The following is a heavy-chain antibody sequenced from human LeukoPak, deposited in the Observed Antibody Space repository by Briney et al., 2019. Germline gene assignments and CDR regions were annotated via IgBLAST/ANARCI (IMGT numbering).Heavy chain of an antibody. CDR2: ISGSGGST. D-gene: IGHD3-9*01. V-gene: IGHV3-23*01. CDR3: AREGLRYFDWLSHVSYYYYYMDV. J-gene: IGHJ6*03. Sequence: GGSLRLSCAASGFTFSSYAMSWVRQAPGKGLEWVSAISGSGGSTYYAECVRGRFTTSRDNAKNSLYLQMNSLRAEDTAVYYCAREGLRYFDWLSHVSYYYYYMDVWGKGTTVTVSS. CDR1: GFTFSSYA.